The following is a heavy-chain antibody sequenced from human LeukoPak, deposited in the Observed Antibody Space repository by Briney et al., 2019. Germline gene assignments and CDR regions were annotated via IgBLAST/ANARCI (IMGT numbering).Heavy chain of an antibody. CDR2: INPNSGGT. V-gene: IGHV1-2*02. CDR1: GYTFTGYY. Sequence: ASVKVSCKASGYTFTGYYMHWVRQAPGQGLKWMGWINPNSGGTNYAQKFQGRVTMTRDTSISTDYMELSRLRSDDTAVYYCARAATYYYGSGSEGGMDVWGQGTTVTVSS. CDR3: ARAATYYYGSGSEGGMDV. J-gene: IGHJ6*02. D-gene: IGHD3-10*01.